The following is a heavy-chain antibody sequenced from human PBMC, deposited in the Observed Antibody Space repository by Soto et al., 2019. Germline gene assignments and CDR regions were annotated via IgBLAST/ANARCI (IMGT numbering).Heavy chain of an antibody. D-gene: IGHD2-15*01. CDR1: GGTFSSYA. CDR2: IIPILGIA. Sequence: ASVKVSCKASGGTFSSYAISWVRQAPGQGLEWMGRIIPILGIANYAQKFQGRVTITADKSTSTAYMELSSLRSEDTAVYYCARGRYCSGGSCYPTDLYFDYWGQGTLVTVSS. V-gene: IGHV1-69*04. J-gene: IGHJ4*02. CDR3: ARGRYCSGGSCYPTDLYFDY.